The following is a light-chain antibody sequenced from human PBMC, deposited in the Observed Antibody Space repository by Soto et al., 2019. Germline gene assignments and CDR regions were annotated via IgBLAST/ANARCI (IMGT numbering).Light chain of an antibody. Sequence: EIVLTQSPGTLSLSPGERATLSCRASQSVSRRYLAWYQQKPGQAPRLLIYGASSRAAGIPDRFSGRESGTDFTFNISRLEPEDFAMYYCQQYGSSPTFGQGTKLEIK. CDR3: QQYGSSPT. CDR1: QSVSRRY. CDR2: GAS. J-gene: IGKJ2*01. V-gene: IGKV3-20*01.